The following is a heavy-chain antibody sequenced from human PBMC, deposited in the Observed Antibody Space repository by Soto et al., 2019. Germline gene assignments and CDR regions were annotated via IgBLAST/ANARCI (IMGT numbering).Heavy chain of an antibody. Sequence: QVQLQESGPGLVKPSETLSLTCTVSGGSIRDYFWTWIRQPPGKGLEWIGYIYYSGRTSYNPSLKSRVSISVDTSKNHFSLQLRSVTAADTAMYYCARVGGDDFGDSGGFDYWGQGTLVTVSS. J-gene: IGHJ4*02. CDR1: GGSIRDYF. CDR3: ARVGGDDFGDSGGFDY. D-gene: IGHD4-17*01. CDR2: IYYSGRT. V-gene: IGHV4-59*01.